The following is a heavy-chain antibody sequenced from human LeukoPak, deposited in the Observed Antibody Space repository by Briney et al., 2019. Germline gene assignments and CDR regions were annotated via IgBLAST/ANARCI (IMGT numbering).Heavy chain of an antibody. CDR2: IYHSGST. V-gene: IGHV4-30-2*03. CDR1: GGSISSGGYS. Sequence: SETLSLTCAVSGGSISSGGYSWSWIRQPPGKGLEWIGYIYHSGSTYYNPSLKSRVTISVDTSKNQFSLKLSSVTAADTAVYYCARRCSSISCFQYWGQGTLVTVSS. D-gene: IGHD2-2*01. J-gene: IGHJ4*02. CDR3: ARRCSSISCFQY.